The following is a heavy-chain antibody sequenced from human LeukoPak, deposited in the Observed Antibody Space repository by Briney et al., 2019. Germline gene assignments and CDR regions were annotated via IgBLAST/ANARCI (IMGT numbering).Heavy chain of an antibody. Sequence: GGSLRLSCAASGFTFSNYWMSWVRQAPGKGLEWVANIKQDGSEKYYVDSVKGRFTISRDNAKNSLYLQMNSLRAEDTAVYYCARVTGDSSGYYYSDYWGQGTLVTVSS. CDR3: ARVTGDSSGYYYSDY. V-gene: IGHV3-7*03. D-gene: IGHD3-22*01. J-gene: IGHJ4*02. CDR1: GFTFSNYW. CDR2: IKQDGSEK.